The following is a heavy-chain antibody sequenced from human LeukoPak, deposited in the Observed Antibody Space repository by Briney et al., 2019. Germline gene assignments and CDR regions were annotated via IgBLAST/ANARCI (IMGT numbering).Heavy chain of an antibody. Sequence: ASVKVSCKASGYTFTEYYIHWVRQAPGQGLGWMGRINADSGDTKYAQKFQGRVTMTRDTSTSTAYMELSGLRSDDTAVYYCATARGGYAPTYYFDYWGQGTLVTVSS. CDR2: INADSGDT. V-gene: IGHV1-2*06. D-gene: IGHD5-12*01. J-gene: IGHJ4*02. CDR1: GYTFTEYY. CDR3: ATARGGYAPTYYFDY.